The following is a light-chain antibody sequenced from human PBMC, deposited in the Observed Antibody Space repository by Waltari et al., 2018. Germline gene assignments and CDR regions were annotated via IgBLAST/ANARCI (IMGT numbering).Light chain of an antibody. CDR1: QGVGKY. V-gene: IGKV3-20*01. J-gene: IGKJ1*01. CDR3: PKYDCLPGT. CDR2: HTS. Sequence: EIVLTQSPGTLSLSPGERATLSCRASQGVGKYLAWYQQRPGQAPRLLLYHTSIRATGIPDRFSGSGYGTDVSLTISRLEPEDFAVYYCPKYDCLPGTFGQGTTVEIK.